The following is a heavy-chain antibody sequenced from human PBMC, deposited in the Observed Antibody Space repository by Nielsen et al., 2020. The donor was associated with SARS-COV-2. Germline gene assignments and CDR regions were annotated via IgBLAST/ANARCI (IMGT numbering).Heavy chain of an antibody. CDR1: GYTFTSYD. V-gene: IGHV1-8*01. Sequence: ASVKVSCKASGYTFTSYDINWVRQATGQGLEWMGWMNPNSGNTDYAQNFQGRDTMTRNTSISTAYMELSSLKSEDTAVYYCARGLGYSSGWYQYYFDYWGRGTLVTVSS. J-gene: IGHJ4*02. CDR3: ARGLGYSSGWYQYYFDY. D-gene: IGHD6-19*01. CDR2: MNPNSGNT.